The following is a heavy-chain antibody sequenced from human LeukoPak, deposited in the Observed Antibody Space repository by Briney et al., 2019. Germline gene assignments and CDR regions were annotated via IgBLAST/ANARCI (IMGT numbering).Heavy chain of an antibody. CDR1: GDSVSSNIAG. D-gene: IGHD2-15*01. V-gene: IGHV6-1*01. CDR3: ARGGLVGSDRGWFGP. CDR2: TYYRSRWYI. Sequence: SQTLSLTCAISGDSVSSNIAGWSCIRQSPSRGLEWLGRTYYRSRWYIDYAVSVGSRITINADTSKNQFSLQLNSVTPEDTAVYYCARGGLVGSDRGWFGPWGQGTLVTVSS. J-gene: IGHJ5*02.